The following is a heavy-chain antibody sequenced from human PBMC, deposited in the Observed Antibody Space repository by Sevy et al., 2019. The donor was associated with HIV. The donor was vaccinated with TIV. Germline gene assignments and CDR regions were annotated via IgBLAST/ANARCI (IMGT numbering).Heavy chain of an antibody. V-gene: IGHV1-8*01. J-gene: IGHJ5*02. CDR3: ARGQMEYSSSSAENWFDP. Sequence: ASVKVSCKASGYTFTSYDINWVRQATGQGLEWMGWMNPNSGNTGCAQKFQGRVTMTRNTSISTAYMELSSLRSEDTAVYYCARGQMEYSSSSAENWFDPWGQGTLVTVSS. D-gene: IGHD6-6*01. CDR1: GYTFTSYD. CDR2: MNPNSGNT.